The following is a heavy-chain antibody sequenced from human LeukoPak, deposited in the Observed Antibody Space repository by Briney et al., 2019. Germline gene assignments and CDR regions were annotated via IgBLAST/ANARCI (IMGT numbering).Heavy chain of an antibody. CDR2: INHSGST. Sequence: SETLSLTCAVYGGSFSGYYWSWIRQPPGKGLEWIGEINHSGSTNYNPSLKSRVTISVDTSKNQFSPKLSSVTAADTAVYYCARGRKYCSSTSCYGFDPWGQGTLVTVSS. V-gene: IGHV4-34*01. J-gene: IGHJ5*02. CDR3: ARGRKYCSSTSCYGFDP. CDR1: GGSFSGYY. D-gene: IGHD2-2*01.